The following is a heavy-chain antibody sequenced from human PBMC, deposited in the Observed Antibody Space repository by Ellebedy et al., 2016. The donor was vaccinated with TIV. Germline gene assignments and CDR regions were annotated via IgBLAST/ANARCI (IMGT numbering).Heavy chain of an antibody. V-gene: IGHV4-59*01. Sequence: MPSETLSLTCTVSGGSISTYYWSWIRQPPGKGLECIGYIYYSGSTNYNPSLKSRVTMSVDTSKNQFSLKLSSVTAADTAVYYCARVRYYDSRGYSPDAFDIWGQGTMVTVSS. CDR1: GGSISTYY. CDR2: IYYSGST. CDR3: ARVRYYDSRGYSPDAFDI. J-gene: IGHJ3*02. D-gene: IGHD3-22*01.